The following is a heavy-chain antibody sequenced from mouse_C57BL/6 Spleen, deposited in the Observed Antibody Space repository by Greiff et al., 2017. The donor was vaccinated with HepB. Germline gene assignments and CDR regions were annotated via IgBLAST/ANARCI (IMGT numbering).Heavy chain of an antibody. Sequence: QVQLQQPGAELVRPGSSVKLSCKASGYTFTSYWMDWVKQRPGQGLEWIGNIYPSDSETHYNQKFKDKATLTVDKSSSTAYMQLSSLTSEDSAVYYCAREEASGYVAYWGQGTLVTVSA. D-gene: IGHD3-2*02. CDR3: AREEASGYVAY. J-gene: IGHJ3*01. CDR1: GYTFTSYW. CDR2: IYPSDSET. V-gene: IGHV1-61*01.